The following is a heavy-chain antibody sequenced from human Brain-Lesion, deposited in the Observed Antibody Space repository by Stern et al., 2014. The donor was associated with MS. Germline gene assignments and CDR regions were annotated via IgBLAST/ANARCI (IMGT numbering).Heavy chain of an antibody. J-gene: IGHJ4*02. V-gene: IGHV3-9*01. D-gene: IGHD1-14*01. Sequence: EVHLVESGGDLVQPGRSLGLSLAAFGFPFDDYAMHWVRQAPGKGLGGVPGISWNSGTIGYADSVKGRFTTSRDNAYSSLYLQMNSLRPEDTALYYCARDITGSSAYFAYWGQGTLVTVSS. CDR1: GFPFDDYA. CDR2: ISWNSGTI. CDR3: ARDITGSSAYFAY.